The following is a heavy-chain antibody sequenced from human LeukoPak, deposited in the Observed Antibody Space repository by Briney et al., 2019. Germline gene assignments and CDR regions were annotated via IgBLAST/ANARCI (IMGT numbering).Heavy chain of an antibody. J-gene: IGHJ4*02. V-gene: IGHV3-23*01. CDR1: GFTFSNYA. CDR2: ISGSGGSI. Sequence: GGSLRLSCAASGFTFSNYAMTWVRQAPGKGLEWVSFISGSGGSIYYADSVKGRFTISRDNAKNSLYLQMNSLRAEDTAVYYCAREYNWNDEDAFDYWGQGTLVTVSS. D-gene: IGHD1-1*01. CDR3: AREYNWNDEDAFDY.